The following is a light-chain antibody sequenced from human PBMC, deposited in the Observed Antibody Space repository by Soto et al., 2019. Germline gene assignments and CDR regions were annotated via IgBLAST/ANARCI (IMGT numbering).Light chain of an antibody. J-gene: IGKJ5*01. Sequence: EIVLTQSPGTLSLSPGERATLSCRASQSVSSSYLAWYQQKPGQAPRLLIYGASSRATGIPDRFSGSGSGTDFTLTIXRLEPEDFAVYYCQQYGSSPTFGQGTRLEIK. V-gene: IGKV3-20*01. CDR3: QQYGSSPT. CDR1: QSVSSSY. CDR2: GAS.